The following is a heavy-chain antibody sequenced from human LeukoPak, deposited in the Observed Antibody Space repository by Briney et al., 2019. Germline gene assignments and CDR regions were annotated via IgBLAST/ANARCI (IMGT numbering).Heavy chain of an antibody. CDR3: ARALTTDRGTFGY. D-gene: IGHD4-17*01. Sequence: GRSLRLSCAASGFTFSSYAMHWVRQAPGKGLEWVAVISYDGSNKYYADSVKGRFTISRDNSKNTLYLQMNSLRAEDTAVYYCARALTTDRGTFGYWGQGTLVTVSS. V-gene: IGHV3-30-3*01. CDR1: GFTFSSYA. CDR2: ISYDGSNK. J-gene: IGHJ4*02.